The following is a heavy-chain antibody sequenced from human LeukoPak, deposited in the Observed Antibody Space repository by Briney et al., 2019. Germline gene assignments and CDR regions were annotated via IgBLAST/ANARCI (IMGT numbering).Heavy chain of an antibody. CDR1: GGSISSSNW. J-gene: IGHJ4*02. CDR2: IYHSGST. V-gene: IGHV4-4*02. CDR3: ARGYCSSDRCLYFDY. Sequence: SETLSLTCAVSGGSISSSNWWSWVRQPPGKGLEWIGEIYHSGSTNYNPSLKSRVTISVDKSKNQFSLKLSSVTAADTAVYYCARGYCSSDRCLYFDYWGQGTLVTVSS. D-gene: IGHD2-2*01.